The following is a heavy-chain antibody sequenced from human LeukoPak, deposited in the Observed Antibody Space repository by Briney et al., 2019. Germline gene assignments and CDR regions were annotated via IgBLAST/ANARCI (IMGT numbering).Heavy chain of an antibody. CDR3: ARGYSYGYYYYYMDV. CDR1: GGTFSSYA. D-gene: IGHD5-18*01. J-gene: IGHJ6*03. CDR2: IIPIFGTA. V-gene: IGHV1-69*05. Sequence: SVKVSCKASGGTFSSYAISWVRQAPGQGLEWMGGIIPIFGTANYAQQFQGRVTITTDESTSTAYMELSSLRSEDTAVYYCARGYSYGYYYYYMDVWGKGTTVTVSS.